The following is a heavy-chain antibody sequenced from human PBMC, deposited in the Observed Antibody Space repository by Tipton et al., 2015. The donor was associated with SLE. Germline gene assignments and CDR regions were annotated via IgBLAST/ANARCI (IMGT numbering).Heavy chain of an antibody. CDR2: IYSGGST. V-gene: IGHV3-53*01. J-gene: IGHJ4*02. Sequence: GSLRLSCAASGFTVSSNYMSWVRQAPGKGLEWVSVIYSGGSTYYADSAKGRFTISRDNSKNTLYLQMNSPRAEDTAVYYCARDLTVIIGGFDYWGQGTLVTVSS. CDR3: ARDLTVIIGGFDY. CDR1: GFTVSSNY. D-gene: IGHD3-22*01.